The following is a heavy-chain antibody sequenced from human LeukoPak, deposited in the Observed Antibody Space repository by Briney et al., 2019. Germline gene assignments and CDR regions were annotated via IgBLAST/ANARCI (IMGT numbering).Heavy chain of an antibody. CDR3: ARGPRDYYDSSGLGGWFDP. D-gene: IGHD3-22*01. CDR1: GFSFSVYW. V-gene: IGHV3-74*01. CDR2: IKTDGSIT. Sequence: SGGSLRLSCAASGFSFSVYWMHWVRQAPGKGPVWVSRIKTDGSITDYADSVKGRFTISRDNAKNSLYLQMNSLRAEDTAVYYCARGPRDYYDSSGLGGWFDPWGQGTLVTVSS. J-gene: IGHJ5*02.